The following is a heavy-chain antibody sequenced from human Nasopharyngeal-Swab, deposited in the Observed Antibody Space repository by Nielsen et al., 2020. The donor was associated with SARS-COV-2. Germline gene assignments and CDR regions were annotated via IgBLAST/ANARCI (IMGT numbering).Heavy chain of an antibody. Sequence: SETLSLTCTVSRGSISSGGYYWSWIRQHPGKGLEWIGYIYYSGSTYYNPSLKSRVTISVDTSKNQFSLKLSSVTAADTAVYYCAREGAAADDYYGMDVWGQGTTVTVSS. J-gene: IGHJ6*02. CDR1: RGSISSGGYY. V-gene: IGHV4-31*03. CDR3: AREGAAADDYYGMDV. D-gene: IGHD6-13*01. CDR2: IYYSGST.